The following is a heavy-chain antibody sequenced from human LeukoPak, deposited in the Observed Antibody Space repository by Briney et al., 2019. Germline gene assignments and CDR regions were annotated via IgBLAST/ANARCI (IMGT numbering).Heavy chain of an antibody. CDR3: ARRDFCSSTSCSAIEFDY. V-gene: IGHV5-51*01. D-gene: IGHD2-2*01. Sequence: GESLKISCKGSGYSFTSYWIGWVRQMPGKGLEWMGIIYPGDSDTRYSPSFQGQVTISADKSISTAYLQWSSLKASDTAMYYCARRDFCSSTSCSAIEFDYWGQGTLVTVSS. CDR1: GYSFTSYW. J-gene: IGHJ4*02. CDR2: IYPGDSDT.